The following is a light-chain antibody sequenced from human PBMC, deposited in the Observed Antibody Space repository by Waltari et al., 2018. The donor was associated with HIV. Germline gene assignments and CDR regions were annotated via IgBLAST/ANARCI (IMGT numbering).Light chain of an antibody. CDR2: SNK. CDR3: AAWDDRLNGYV. V-gene: IGLV1-44*01. J-gene: IGLJ1*01. CDR1: SSNIGSNT. Sequence: QSVLTPPPSASGTPGQRVTISCSGSSSNIGSNTVNWYQQLPGTAPKLLIYSNKPRPSGVPDRFSGSKSGTSASIAISGLQSEDEADYYCAAWDDRLNGYVFGTGTKVTVL.